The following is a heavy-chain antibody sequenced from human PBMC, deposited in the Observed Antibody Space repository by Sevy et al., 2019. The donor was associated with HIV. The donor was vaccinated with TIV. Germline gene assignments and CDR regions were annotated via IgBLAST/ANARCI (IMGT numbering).Heavy chain of an antibody. J-gene: IGHJ4*02. CDR3: ARDRGSGWPPEHYFDY. CDR2: IIPIFGTA. CDR1: GGTFSSYA. Sequence: ASVKVSCKASGGTFSSYAIRWVRQAPGQGLEWMGGIIPIFGTANYAQKFQGRVTITADESTSTAYMELSSLRSEDTAVYYCARDRGSGWPPEHYFDYWGQGTLVTVSS. V-gene: IGHV1-69*13. D-gene: IGHD3-3*01.